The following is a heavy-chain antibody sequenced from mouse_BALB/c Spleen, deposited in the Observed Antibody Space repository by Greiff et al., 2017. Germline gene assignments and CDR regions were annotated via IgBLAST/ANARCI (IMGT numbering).Heavy chain of an antibody. CDR1: GYTFTDYA. V-gene: IGHV1S137*01. CDR3: AIPYYGSSYDAMDD. J-gene: IGHJ4*01. CDR2: ISTYYGDA. D-gene: IGHD1-1*01. Sequence: VQLQQSGAELVRPGVSVKISCKGSGYTFTDYAMHWVKQSHAKSLEWIGVISTYYGDASYNQKFKGKATMTVDKSSSTAYMELARLTSEDSAIYYCAIPYYGSSYDAMDDWGQGTSVTVSS.